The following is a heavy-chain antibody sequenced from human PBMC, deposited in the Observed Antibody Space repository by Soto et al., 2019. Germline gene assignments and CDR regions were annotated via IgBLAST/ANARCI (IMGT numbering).Heavy chain of an antibody. Sequence: SETLSLTCTVSGGSISSGDYYWSWIRQPPGKGLEWIGYIYYSGSTYYNPSLKSRVTISVDTSKNQFSLKLSSVTAADTAVYYCARVYWWNCISPSCPFDYWGQGTLVTVSS. V-gene: IGHV4-30-4*01. CDR3: ARVYWWNCISPSCPFDY. CDR2: IYYSGST. CDR1: GGSISSGDYY. D-gene: IGHD2-2*01. J-gene: IGHJ4*02.